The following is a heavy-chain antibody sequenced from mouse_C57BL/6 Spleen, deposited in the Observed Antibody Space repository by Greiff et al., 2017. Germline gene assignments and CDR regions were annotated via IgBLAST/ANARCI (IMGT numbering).Heavy chain of an antibody. V-gene: IGHV5-17*01. CDR2: ISSGSSTI. J-gene: IGHJ3*01. CDR3: ARDYDAF. CDR1: GFTFSDYG. Sequence: EVQVVESGGGLVKPGGSLKLSCAASGFTFSDYGMHWVRQAPEKGLEWVAYISSGSSTIYYADKVKGRFTISRDNAKNTLFRQMTRLRSEDTAMYYCARDYDAFWGQGTLVTVSA. D-gene: IGHD2-4*01.